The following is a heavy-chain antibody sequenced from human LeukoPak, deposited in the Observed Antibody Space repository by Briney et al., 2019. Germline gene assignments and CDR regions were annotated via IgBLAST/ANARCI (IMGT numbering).Heavy chain of an antibody. D-gene: IGHD6-13*01. CDR3: ATDDRRYGGSWYMGSFDY. CDR1: GFTFSAYG. Sequence: GRSLRLSCAAPGFTFSAYGMHWVRQAPGKGLEWVAVIWYDGSNKYYADSVKGRFTISRDNSKNTVYLQMNSLRGDDTAVYYCATDDRRYGGSWYMGSFDYWGQGTLVTVSS. J-gene: IGHJ4*02. CDR2: IWYDGSNK. V-gene: IGHV3-33*01.